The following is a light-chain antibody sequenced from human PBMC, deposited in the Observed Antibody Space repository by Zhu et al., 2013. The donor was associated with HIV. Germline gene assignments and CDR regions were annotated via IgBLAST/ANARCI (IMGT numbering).Light chain of an antibody. CDR1: QGISSW. CDR3: QQYNSYPIT. V-gene: IGKV1-5*03. CDR2: KAS. J-gene: IGKJ5*01. Sequence: DIQMTQSPSSVPASVGDRVTITCRASQGISSWLAWYQQRPGKAPNLLIYKASSLESGVPSRISGNGSGTEFTLTISSLQPDDFASYYCQQYNSYPITFGQGTRLEIK.